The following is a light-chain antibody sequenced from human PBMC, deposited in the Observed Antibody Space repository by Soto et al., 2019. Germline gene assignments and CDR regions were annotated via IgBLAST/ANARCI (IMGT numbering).Light chain of an antibody. V-gene: IGKV2-28*01. CDR3: MQALQTPLT. J-gene: IGKJ4*01. CDR1: QSPLQSNGYHY. CDR2: STS. Sequence: DLVMTQSPVSLPVTPGEPASISCRPSQSPLQSNGYHYLDWYLQNPGQSPQLLIYSTSHRASGVHDRFSGRGLGTDFTLKISRVEAEDVGVYYCMQALQTPLTFGGGTKVEIK.